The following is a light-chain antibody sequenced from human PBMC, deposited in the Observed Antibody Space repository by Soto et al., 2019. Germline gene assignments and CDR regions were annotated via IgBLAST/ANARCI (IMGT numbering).Light chain of an antibody. CDR3: QQYHIWPSWT. V-gene: IGKV3-15*01. CDR1: QSVSLS. Sequence: EIVLTQSPATLSVSLGDSATLSCRASQSVSLSLAWFQMRPGQPPRLLIYGASTRATDTPARFSGSGSGTDFTLTISSLQSEDFAVYFCQQYHIWPSWTFGQGTKVEHK. J-gene: IGKJ1*01. CDR2: GAS.